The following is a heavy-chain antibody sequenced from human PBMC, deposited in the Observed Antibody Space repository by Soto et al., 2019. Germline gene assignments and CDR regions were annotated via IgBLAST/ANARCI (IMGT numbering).Heavy chain of an antibody. CDR2: INHSGST. CDR1: GGSFSGYY. Sequence: PSETLSLTCAVYGGSFSGYYWSWIRQPPGKGLEWIGEINHSGSTNYNPSLKSRVTISVDTSKNQFSLKLSSVTAADTAAYYCARVYRRYYYGMDVWGQGTTVTSP. J-gene: IGHJ6*02. D-gene: IGHD4-4*01. CDR3: ARVYRRYYYGMDV. V-gene: IGHV4-34*01.